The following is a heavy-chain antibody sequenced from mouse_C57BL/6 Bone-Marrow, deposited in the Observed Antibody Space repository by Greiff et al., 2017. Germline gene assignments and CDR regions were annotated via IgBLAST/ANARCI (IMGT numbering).Heavy chain of an antibody. D-gene: IGHD1-1*01. Sequence: QVHVKQSGAELVKPGASVKISCKASGYAFSSYWMNWVKQRPGKGLEWIGQLYPGDGDTNYNGKFKGKATLTADKSSSTAYMQLSSLTSEDSAVYFCAREGTTVVAHWYFDVWGTGTTVTVSS. CDR3: AREGTTVVAHWYFDV. J-gene: IGHJ1*03. CDR1: GYAFSSYW. V-gene: IGHV1-80*01. CDR2: LYPGDGDT.